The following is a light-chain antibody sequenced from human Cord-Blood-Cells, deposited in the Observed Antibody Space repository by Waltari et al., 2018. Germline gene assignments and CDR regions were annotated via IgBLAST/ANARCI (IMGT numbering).Light chain of an antibody. J-gene: IGKJ1*01. CDR2: NAS. CDR1: QSVSSSY. CDR3: QQYGSSPRT. V-gene: IGKV3D-20*01. Sequence: EIVLTQCPATLSWSPEVRAALSCGASQSVSSSYLAWYQEKPGLARRLLSYNASSRATGIPDRFSGSGSGTDFTLTISRLEPEDFAVYYCQQYGSSPRTFGQGTKVEIK.